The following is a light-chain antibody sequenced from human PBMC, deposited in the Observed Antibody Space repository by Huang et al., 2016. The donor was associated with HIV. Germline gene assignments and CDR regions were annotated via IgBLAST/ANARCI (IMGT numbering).Light chain of an antibody. CDR3: QQYGSSPLT. CDR1: QRVRSSS. Sequence: IVLTQSPGTLSLSPGERATLSCRASQRVRSSSLAWYQQKPGQSPRLLIFGASNRATAIPDRFSGSGSATDFTLTISRLEPEDFAVYYCQQYGSSPLTFGGGTKVEIK. V-gene: IGKV3-20*01. CDR2: GAS. J-gene: IGKJ4*01.